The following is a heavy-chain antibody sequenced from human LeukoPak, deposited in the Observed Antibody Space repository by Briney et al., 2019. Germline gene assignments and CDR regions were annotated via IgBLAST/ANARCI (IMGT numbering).Heavy chain of an antibody. Sequence: GGSLRLSCAASGFTFNTNAMSWVRQAPGKGLEWVSAISGRTGGTYYADSVKGRFTISRDNSKSTLYLQMDSLRAEDTAVYYCAKDRGYWGQGTLVTVSS. V-gene: IGHV3-23*01. J-gene: IGHJ4*02. CDR2: ISGRTGGT. CDR3: AKDRGY. CDR1: GFTFNTNA.